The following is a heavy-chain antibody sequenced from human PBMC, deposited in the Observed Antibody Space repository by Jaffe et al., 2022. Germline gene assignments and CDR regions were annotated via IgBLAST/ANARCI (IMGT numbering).Heavy chain of an antibody. CDR1: GYTFTSYA. V-gene: IGHV7-4-1*02. J-gene: IGHJ3*02. D-gene: IGHD5-12*01. CDR2: INTNTGNP. Sequence: QVQLVQSGSELKKPGASVKVSCKASGYTFTSYAMNWVRQAPGQGLEWMGWINTNTGNPTYAQGFTGRFVFSLDTSVSTAYLQISSLKAEDTAVYYCATQAINSGYDWSDAFDIWGQGTMVTVSS. CDR3: ATQAINSGYDWSDAFDI.